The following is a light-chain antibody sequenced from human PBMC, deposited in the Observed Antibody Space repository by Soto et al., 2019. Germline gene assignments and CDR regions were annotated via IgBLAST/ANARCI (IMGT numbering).Light chain of an antibody. CDR2: MAS. CDR3: QQYNSYPKT. J-gene: IGKJ2*01. V-gene: IGKV1-5*03. CDR1: QTIVTW. Sequence: DVQMTQSPSTLSASIGDTVTITCRASQTIVTWLAWYQQKPGRPPKLLIYMASILESGVPSRFSGRGSGTEFTLTISGLQPDDLGTCYCQQYNSYPKTFGEGTKLDI.